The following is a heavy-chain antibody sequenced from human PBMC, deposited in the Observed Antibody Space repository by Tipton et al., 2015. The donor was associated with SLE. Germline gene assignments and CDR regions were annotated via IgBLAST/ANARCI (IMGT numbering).Heavy chain of an antibody. CDR2: MNSDGGSDGRST. CDR1: GFTFSSYW. CDR3: ARAGPAGDWCVP. J-gene: IGHJ5*02. D-gene: IGHD3-10*01. Sequence: SLRLSCAASGFTFSSYWIHWVRQAPGKGLAWVSRMNSDGGSDGRSTSYEDSVQGRFTISRDNAKNTLYLQMNSLRAEDTAVYYCARAGPAGDWCVPWGPGTLVTVSS. V-gene: IGHV3-74*01.